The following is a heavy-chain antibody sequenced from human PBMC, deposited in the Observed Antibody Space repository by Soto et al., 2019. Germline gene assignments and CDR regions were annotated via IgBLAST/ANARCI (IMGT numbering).Heavy chain of an antibody. CDR2: INHSGST. CDR3: ASRQSDFWSGPKSPFDY. Sequence: SETLSLTCAVYGGSFSGYYWSWIRQPPGKGLEWIGEINHSGSTNYNPSLKSRVTISVDTSKNQFSLKLSSVTAADTAVYYCASRQSDFWSGPKSPFDYWGQGTLVTVSS. J-gene: IGHJ4*02. D-gene: IGHD3-3*01. V-gene: IGHV4-34*01. CDR1: GGSFSGYY.